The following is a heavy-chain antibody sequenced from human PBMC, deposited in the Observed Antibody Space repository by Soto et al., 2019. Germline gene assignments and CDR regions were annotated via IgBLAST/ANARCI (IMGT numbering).Heavy chain of an antibody. CDR2: IYYSGST. CDR1: GGSISSSSYY. Sequence: PSETLSLTCTVSGGSISSSSYYWGWIRQPPGKGLEWIGSIYYSGSTYYNPSLKSRVTISVDTSKNQFSLKLSSVTAADTAVYYCARLIDHNWFDPWGQGTLVTVSS. V-gene: IGHV4-39*01. J-gene: IGHJ5*02. CDR3: ARLIDHNWFDP.